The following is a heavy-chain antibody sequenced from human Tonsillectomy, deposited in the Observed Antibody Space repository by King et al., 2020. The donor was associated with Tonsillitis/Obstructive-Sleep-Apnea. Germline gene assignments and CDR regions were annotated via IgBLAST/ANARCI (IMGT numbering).Heavy chain of an antibody. CDR2: IYYSGST. Sequence: VQLQESGPGLVKPSETLSLTCTVSGGSISSYYWSWIRLPPGKGLAWIGYIYYSGSTNYNPSLMSRVTISVDTSKNQFSLKLSSVTAADTAVYYCASGGDGYLYDAFDIWGQGTMVTVSS. V-gene: IGHV4-59*08. CDR3: ASGGDGYLYDAFDI. D-gene: IGHD5-24*01. J-gene: IGHJ3*02. CDR1: GGSISSYY.